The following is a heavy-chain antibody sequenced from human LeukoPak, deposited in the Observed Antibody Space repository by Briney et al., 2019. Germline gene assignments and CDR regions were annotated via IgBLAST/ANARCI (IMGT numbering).Heavy chain of an antibody. D-gene: IGHD4-17*01. CDR1: GFTFRSYW. J-gene: IGHJ4*02. Sequence: GGSLRLSCAASGFTFRSYWMSWVRQAPGKGLEWVANIKQDGSEKYYVDSVKGRFTISRDNAKNSLYLQMNSLRAEDTAVYYCARDWGMTTGYDYWGQGTLVTVSS. V-gene: IGHV3-7*03. CDR2: IKQDGSEK. CDR3: ARDWGMTTGYDY.